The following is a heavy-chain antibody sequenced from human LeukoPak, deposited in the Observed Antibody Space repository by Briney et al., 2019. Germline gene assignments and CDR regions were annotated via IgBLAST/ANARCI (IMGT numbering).Heavy chain of an antibody. CDR3: ARDIIAVAIYAFDI. V-gene: IGHV4-4*02. D-gene: IGHD6-19*01. J-gene: IGHJ3*02. Sequence: PSETLSLTCAVSGGSISSSNWWSWVRQPPGKGLEWIGEIYHSGSTNYNPSLKSRVTISVDKSKNQFSLKLSSVTAADTAVYYCARDIIAVAIYAFDIWGQGTMVTVSS. CDR2: IYHSGST. CDR1: GGSISSSNW.